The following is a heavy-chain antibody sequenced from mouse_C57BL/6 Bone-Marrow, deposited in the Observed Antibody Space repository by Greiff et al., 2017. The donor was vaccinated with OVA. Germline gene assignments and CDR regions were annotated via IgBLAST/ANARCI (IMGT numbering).Heavy chain of an antibody. CDR1: GFTFSDYG. Sequence: EVKVVESGGGLVKPGGSLKLSCAASGFTFSDYGMHWVRQAPEKGLEWVAYISSGSSTIYYADTVKGRFTISRDNAKNTLFLQMTSLRSEDTAMYYCARGRVVFDYWGQGTTLTVSS. V-gene: IGHV5-17*01. D-gene: IGHD1-1*01. CDR3: ARGRVVFDY. CDR2: ISSGSSTI. J-gene: IGHJ2*01.